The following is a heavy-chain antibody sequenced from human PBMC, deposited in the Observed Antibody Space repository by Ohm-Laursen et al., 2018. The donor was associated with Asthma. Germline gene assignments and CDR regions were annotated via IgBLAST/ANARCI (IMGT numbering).Heavy chain of an antibody. CDR1: GFTFSSYG. J-gene: IGHJ4*02. D-gene: IGHD2-2*01. Sequence: SLRLSCAASGFTFSSYGIHWVRQAPGKGLEWVAVISYDGSNKYYADSVKGRFTISRDNSKNTLYLQMNSLRAEDTAVYYCARDGLYCSSTNCFFDYWGQGTLVTVSS. CDR2: ISYDGSNK. CDR3: ARDGLYCSSTNCFFDY. V-gene: IGHV3-30*03.